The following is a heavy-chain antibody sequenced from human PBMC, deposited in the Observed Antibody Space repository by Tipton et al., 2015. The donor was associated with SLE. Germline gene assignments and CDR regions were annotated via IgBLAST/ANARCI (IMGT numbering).Heavy chain of an antibody. Sequence: TLSLTCTVSGGSISSSSYYWGWIRQPPGKGLGWIGSIYYSGSTYYNPSLKSRVTISVDTSKNQFSLKLSSVTAADTAVYYCARDYGGGYSYGDAFDIWGQGTMVTVSS. D-gene: IGHD5-18*01. CDR1: GGSISSSSYY. CDR3: ARDYGGGYSYGDAFDI. V-gene: IGHV4-39*07. J-gene: IGHJ3*02. CDR2: IYYSGST.